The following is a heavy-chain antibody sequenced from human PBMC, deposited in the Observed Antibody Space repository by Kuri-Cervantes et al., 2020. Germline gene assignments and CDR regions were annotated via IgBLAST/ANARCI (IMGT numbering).Heavy chain of an antibody. CDR1: GFTFSSYD. D-gene: IGHD6-13*01. Sequence: GGSLRLSCAASGFTFSSYDMHWVRQATGKGLEWASAIGTAGDTYYPGSVKGRFTISRENAKNSLYLQMNSLRAGDTAVYYCARVGQYSSSWRIYYYYGMDVWGQGTTVTVSS. CDR2: IGTAGDT. V-gene: IGHV3-13*01. CDR3: ARVGQYSSSWRIYYYYGMDV. J-gene: IGHJ6*02.